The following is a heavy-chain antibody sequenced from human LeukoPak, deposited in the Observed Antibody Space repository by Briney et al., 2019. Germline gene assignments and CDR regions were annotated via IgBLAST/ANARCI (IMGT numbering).Heavy chain of an antibody. CDR3: ARGPYSSNWYVDY. D-gene: IGHD6-13*01. CDR2: ISRTGNSI. Sequence: GGSLRLSCAASGFIFSTYSMNWVRLAPGKGLEWISYISRTGNSIYYADSVKGRFTISRDSAKNSLYLQMNSLRAEDTAVYYCARGPYSSNWYVDYWGQGTLVTVAS. CDR1: GFIFSTYS. V-gene: IGHV3-48*04. J-gene: IGHJ4*02.